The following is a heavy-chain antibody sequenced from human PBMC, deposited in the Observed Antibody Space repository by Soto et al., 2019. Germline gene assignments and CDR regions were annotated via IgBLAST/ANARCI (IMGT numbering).Heavy chain of an antibody. J-gene: IGHJ4*02. Sequence: GGSLRLSCAASGFTVSSNYMSWVRQAPGKGLEWVSVIYSGGSTYYADSVKGRFTISRHNSKNTLYLQMNSLRAEDTAVYYCARGKPYYYDSSGYSDYWGQGTLVTVSS. CDR2: IYSGGST. CDR3: ARGKPYYYDSSGYSDY. V-gene: IGHV3-53*04. CDR1: GFTVSSNY. D-gene: IGHD3-22*01.